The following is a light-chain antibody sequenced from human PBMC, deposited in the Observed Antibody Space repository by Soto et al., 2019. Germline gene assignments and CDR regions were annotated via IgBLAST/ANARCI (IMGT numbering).Light chain of an antibody. CDR3: QQYGISPVT. CDR2: GAS. V-gene: IGKV3-20*01. Sequence: EIVLTQSPGTLSLSPGERATLSCRASQSVSSSYLAWYQQKPGQAPRILIDGASSRATGIPDRFSGSGSGTDFTLTISRLEPEDFAVYYCQQYGISPVTFGPGTKVDIK. CDR1: QSVSSSY. J-gene: IGKJ3*01.